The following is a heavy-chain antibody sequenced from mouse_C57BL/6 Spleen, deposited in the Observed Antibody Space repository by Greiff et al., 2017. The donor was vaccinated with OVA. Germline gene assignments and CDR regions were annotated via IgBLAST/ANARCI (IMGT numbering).Heavy chain of an antibody. D-gene: IGHD2-1*01. V-gene: IGHV1-80*01. CDR2: IYPGDGDT. CDR1: GYAFSSYW. CDR3: ARWGIYYGNYGDY. Sequence: VKLMESGAELVKPGASVKISCKASGYAFSSYWMNWVKQRPGKGLEWIGQIYPGDGDTNYNGKFKGKATLTADKSSSTAYMQLSSLTSEDSAVYYCARWGIYYGNYGDYWGKGTTLTVSS. J-gene: IGHJ2*01.